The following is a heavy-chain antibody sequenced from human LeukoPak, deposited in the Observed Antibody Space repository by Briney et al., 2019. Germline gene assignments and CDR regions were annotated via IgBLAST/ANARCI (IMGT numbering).Heavy chain of an antibody. Sequence: TGGSLRLSCAASGFSFSNYAIHWVRQAPGKGLEWVAVISYDGNNKYYADSVKGRFTISRDNSKNTLYLQMNSLRAEDTAVYYCAKDSGIAVAGTLRAFDIWGQGTMVTVSS. CDR1: GFSFSNYA. CDR3: AKDSGIAVAGTLRAFDI. J-gene: IGHJ3*02. CDR2: ISYDGNNK. V-gene: IGHV3-30-3*01. D-gene: IGHD6-19*01.